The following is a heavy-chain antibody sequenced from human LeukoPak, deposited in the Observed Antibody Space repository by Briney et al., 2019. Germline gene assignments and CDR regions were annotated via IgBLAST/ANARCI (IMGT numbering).Heavy chain of an antibody. D-gene: IGHD3-22*01. Sequence: PSETLSLTCTVSGYSISSGYFWGWIRQTPGKGLEWIGSINHSGNTYYMPFLKSRVTISVETHKNKFSLKVTSVTGADTAVYYCARVRGILVVKWGPPWFDPWGQGTLVTVSS. CDR3: ARVRGILVVKWGPPWFDP. J-gene: IGHJ5*02. V-gene: IGHV4-38-2*02. CDR2: INHSGNT. CDR1: GYSISSGYF.